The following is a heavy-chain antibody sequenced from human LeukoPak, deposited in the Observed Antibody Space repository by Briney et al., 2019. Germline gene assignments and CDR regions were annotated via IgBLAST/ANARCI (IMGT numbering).Heavy chain of an antibody. D-gene: IGHD5/OR15-5a*01. CDR1: GFTFSDSA. CDR3: TPVVGDMVFTNAY. V-gene: IGHV3-73*01. J-gene: IGHJ4*02. CDR2: IRSKPHNYAT. Sequence: GGSLKLSCAPSGFTFSDSAMHGLRQASGKGLEGGGRIRSKPHNYATAYAASVKGRFTLSRDDSENTAFLQMYSLRTEDTAVYYCTPVVGDMVFTNAYWGQGALVTVSS.